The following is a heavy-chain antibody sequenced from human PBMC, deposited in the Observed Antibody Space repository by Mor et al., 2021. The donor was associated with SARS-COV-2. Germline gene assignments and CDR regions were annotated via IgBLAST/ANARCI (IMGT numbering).Heavy chain of an antibody. V-gene: IGHV3-72*01. CDR2: KANSYTT. CDR3: TRNFFFD. Sequence: KANSYTTYYAASVKGRFTISRDDSRNSLYLQMNSLKTEDTAVYYCTRNFFFDWGQGTT. J-gene: IGHJ6*01. D-gene: IGHD3-3*01.